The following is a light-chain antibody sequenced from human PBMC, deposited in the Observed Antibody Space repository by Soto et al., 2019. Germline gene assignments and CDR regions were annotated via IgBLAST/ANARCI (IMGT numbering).Light chain of an antibody. J-gene: IGKJ5*01. CDR1: QSVSND. Sequence: EMVLTQSPGTLSLSPGDRATLSCRASQSVSNDYVAWVQQKPGQAPRLLIYSVSSRATGIPDRFSGSGSGTEFTLTISSLQSEDFAVYCCQQYNNWPITFGQGTRLEIK. CDR3: QQYNNWPIT. V-gene: IGKV3D-15*01. CDR2: SVS.